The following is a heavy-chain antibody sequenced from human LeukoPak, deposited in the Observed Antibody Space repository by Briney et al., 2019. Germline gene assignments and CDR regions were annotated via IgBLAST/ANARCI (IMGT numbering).Heavy chain of an antibody. Sequence: GGSLRLSCAASGFTFSSYAMHWVRQAPGKGLEWVAVISYDGSNKYYAGSVKGRFTISRDNSKNTLYLQMNSLRAEDTAVYYCARDPPPWGQGTLVTVSS. CDR2: ISYDGSNK. CDR3: ARDPPP. CDR1: GFTFSSYA. V-gene: IGHV3-30-3*01. J-gene: IGHJ5*02.